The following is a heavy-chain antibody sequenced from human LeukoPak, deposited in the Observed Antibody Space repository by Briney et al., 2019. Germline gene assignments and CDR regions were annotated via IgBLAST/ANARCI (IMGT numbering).Heavy chain of an antibody. CDR1: GGSISSYY. D-gene: IGHD4-17*01. CDR2: IYYSGST. Sequence: PSETLSLTCTVSGGSISSYYWSWIRQPPGKGLEWIGYIYYSGSTNYNPSLKSRVTISVETSKNQFSLKLSSVTAADTAVYYCARRDDYGDYYDYWGQGTLVTVSS. CDR3: ARRDDYGDYYDY. V-gene: IGHV4-59*08. J-gene: IGHJ4*02.